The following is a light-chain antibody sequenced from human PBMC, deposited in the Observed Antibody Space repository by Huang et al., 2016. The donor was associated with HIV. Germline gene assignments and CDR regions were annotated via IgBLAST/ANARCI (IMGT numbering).Light chain of an antibody. CDR2: AAS. CDR3: QQSYNTSWT. CDR1: QNINSV. J-gene: IGKJ1*01. V-gene: IGKV1-39*01. Sequence: DIQLTQSPSSLSASVGDRVTITCRASQNINSVLNWYKQTPGKAPNLLIYAASSLQSGVPSRFSGSGSGTDFTITISGLQPVDLGTYYCQQSYNTSWTFGQGTTVEIK.